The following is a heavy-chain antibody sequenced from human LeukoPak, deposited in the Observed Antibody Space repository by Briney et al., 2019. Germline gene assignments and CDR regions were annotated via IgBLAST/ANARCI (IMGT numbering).Heavy chain of an antibody. D-gene: IGHD2-21*02. Sequence: ASVKGSFQASAYNFTHYPIHWVGPSPGQRRGLVGWINPKSGGTNYAQKFHGRVTVTRDTSITTAYMELRSLRSDDTAVYYCARVSGGDYYREFYWYFDLWGRGTLVTVSS. CDR1: AYNFTHYP. CDR2: INPKSGGT. J-gene: IGHJ2*01. V-gene: IGHV1-2*02. CDR3: ARVSGGDYYREFYWYFDL.